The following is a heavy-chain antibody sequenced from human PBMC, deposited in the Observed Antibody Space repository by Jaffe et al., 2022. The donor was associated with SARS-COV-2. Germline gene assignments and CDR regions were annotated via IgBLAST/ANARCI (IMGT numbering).Heavy chain of an antibody. Sequence: QLQLQESGPGLVKPSETLSLTCTVSGGSISSSSYYWGWIRQPPGKGLEWIGSIYYSGSTYYNPSLKSRVTISVDTSKNQFSLKLSSVTAADTAVYYCARVVWTFMSFDYWGQGTLVTVSS. CDR3: ARVVWTFMSFDY. CDR1: GGSISSSSYY. CDR2: IYYSGST. J-gene: IGHJ4*02. V-gene: IGHV4-39*01. D-gene: IGHD2-21*01.